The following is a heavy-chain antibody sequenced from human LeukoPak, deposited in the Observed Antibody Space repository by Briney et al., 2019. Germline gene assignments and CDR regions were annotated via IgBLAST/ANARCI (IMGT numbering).Heavy chain of an antibody. CDR1: GFIFSTYA. J-gene: IGHJ4*02. CDR2: INQGGSET. CDR3: ARLIGDRTIYDY. Sequence: PAGSLRLSCAASGFIFSTYAMHWVRQAPGKGLEWVASINQGGSETYYVESVKGRFTISRDNAMNSFFLQMNSLRAEDTAVYYCARLIGDRTIYDYWGQGTLVTVSS. D-gene: IGHD6-6*01. V-gene: IGHV3-7*01.